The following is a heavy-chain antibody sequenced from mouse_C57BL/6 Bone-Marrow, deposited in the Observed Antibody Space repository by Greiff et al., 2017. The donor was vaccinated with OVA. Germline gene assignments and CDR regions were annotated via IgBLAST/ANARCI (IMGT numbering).Heavy chain of an antibody. Sequence: EVKLVESGPELVKPGASVKISCKASGYSFTDYNMNWVKQSNGKSLEWIGVINPNYGTTSYNQKFKGKATLTVDQSSSTAYMQLNSLTSEDSAVYDCAREFITTVVAYYFDYWGQGTTLTVSS. CDR1: GYSFTDYN. D-gene: IGHD1-1*01. V-gene: IGHV1-39*01. CDR2: INPNYGTT. J-gene: IGHJ2*01. CDR3: AREFITTVVAYYFDY.